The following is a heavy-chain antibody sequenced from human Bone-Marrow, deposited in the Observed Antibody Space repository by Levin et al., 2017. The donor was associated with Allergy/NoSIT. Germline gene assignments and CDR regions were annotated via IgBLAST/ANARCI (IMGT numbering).Heavy chain of an antibody. CDR3: ARDPEEHTLLRYFDY. CDR1: GFTFSDYY. J-gene: IGHJ4*02. CDR2: ISSSSSYT. Sequence: GGSLRLSCAASGFTFSDYYMSWIRQAPGKGLECVSYISSSSSYTKYADAVKGRFTISRDNAKNSLYLQMNSLRAEDTAVYYCARDPEEHTLLRYFDYWGQGTLVTVSS. D-gene: IGHD3-9*01. V-gene: IGHV3-11*05.